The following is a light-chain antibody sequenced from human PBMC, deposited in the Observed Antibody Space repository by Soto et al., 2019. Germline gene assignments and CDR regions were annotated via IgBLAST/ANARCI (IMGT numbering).Light chain of an antibody. CDR3: SLFRSILGL. V-gene: IGLV2-14*03. CDR1: VSEVAGYTY. CDR2: DVS. J-gene: IGLJ2*01. Sequence: QSVLTQPASVSGSPGQSITISCTGAVSEVAGYTYVSWYQQHPDKGPKVMIYDVSNRPSVVSNRFSGSKSGTTASLTISVLQAEDEADYYCSLFRSILGLFGGGTKLTVL.